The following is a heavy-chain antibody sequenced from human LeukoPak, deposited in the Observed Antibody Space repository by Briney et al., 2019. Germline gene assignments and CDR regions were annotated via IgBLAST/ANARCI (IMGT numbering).Heavy chain of an antibody. D-gene: IGHD2-21*02. Sequence: GGSLRLSCAAAGFTLSGYYMTWIRQAPGKGPEWLSSISSSGYTTYYGDSVRGRFTVSRDNAKNSLFLQMNSLRAEDTAIYYCARELAMVAVTATADSWGRGTLVTVSS. V-gene: IGHV3-11*01. CDR2: ISSSGYTT. J-gene: IGHJ4*02. CDR3: ARELAMVAVTATADS. CDR1: GFTLSGYY.